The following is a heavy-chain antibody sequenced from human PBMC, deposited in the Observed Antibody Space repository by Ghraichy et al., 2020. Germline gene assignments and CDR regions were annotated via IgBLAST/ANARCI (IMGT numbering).Heavy chain of an antibody. Sequence: GGSLRLSCAASGFTFSSYSMNWVLQAPGKGLEWVSSISSSSSYIYYADSVKGRFTISRDNAKNSLYLQMNSLRAEDTAVYYCAGFLEWLSSYNWFDPWGQGTLVTVSS. CDR2: ISSSSSYI. D-gene: IGHD3-3*01. CDR3: AGFLEWLSSYNWFDP. V-gene: IGHV3-21*01. J-gene: IGHJ5*02. CDR1: GFTFSSYS.